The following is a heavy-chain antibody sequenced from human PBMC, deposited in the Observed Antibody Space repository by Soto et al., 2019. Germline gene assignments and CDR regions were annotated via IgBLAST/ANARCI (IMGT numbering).Heavy chain of an antibody. J-gene: IGHJ5*02. Sequence: EVQLLESGGGLVQPGGSLRLSCAASGITFSSYAMNWVRQAPGKGLEWVSSISGSGGITHYADSVKGRFTISRDNSKNTLYLQMNTLRAEDTAIYYCAKAVATTFGWFDPWAREPWSPSPQ. V-gene: IGHV3-23*01. CDR2: ISGSGGIT. CDR3: AKAVATTFGWFDP. CDR1: GITFSSYA. D-gene: IGHD2-15*01.